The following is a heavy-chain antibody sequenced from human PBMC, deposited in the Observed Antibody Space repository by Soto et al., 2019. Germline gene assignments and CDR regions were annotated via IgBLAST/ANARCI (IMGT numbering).Heavy chain of an antibody. J-gene: IGHJ5*02. CDR2: IYYSWST. V-gene: IGHV4-30-4*01. Sequence: SETLSLTCTVSVGSISSGDYYLSWIRQPPGKGLEWIGYIYYSWSTYYNPSLKSRVTISVDTSKNQFSLKLSSVTAADTAVYYCARGYDFWSDHFDTWGQGTLVTVSS. CDR3: ARGYDFWSDHFDT. D-gene: IGHD3-3*01. CDR1: VGSISSGDYY.